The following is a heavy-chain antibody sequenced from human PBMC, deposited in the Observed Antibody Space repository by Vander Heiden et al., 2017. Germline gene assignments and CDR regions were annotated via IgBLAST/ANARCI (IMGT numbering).Heavy chain of an antibody. V-gene: IGHV3-23*01. J-gene: IGHJ4*02. CDR3: AKAAYCGGDCYRYFDY. CDR2: ISGSGGST. D-gene: IGHD2-21*02. CDR1: GFTRSSYA. Sequence: EVQLLESGGGLVQLGGSLRLMRAASGFTRSSYAVSWVRLPPGKGLDWVSAISGSGGSTYYADSVKGLFTISRVNSKSTLYLQMDSLRAEDTAVYCCAKAAYCGGDCYRYFDYWGQGTLVTVSS.